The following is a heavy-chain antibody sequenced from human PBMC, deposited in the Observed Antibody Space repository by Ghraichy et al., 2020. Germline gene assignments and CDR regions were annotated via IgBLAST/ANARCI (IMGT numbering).Heavy chain of an antibody. D-gene: IGHD3-3*01. Sequence: SETLSLTCAVSGYSISSGYYCGWILQPPGKGLEWIGSIYHSGTSYYNPSLKSRVTISGDTSNNQFSLKLSSVTAADTAVYYCARDGDPYYDSWSGYYTSYFDYWGQGTLVTVYS. V-gene: IGHV4-38-2*02. CDR1: GYSISSGYY. CDR3: ARDGDPYYDSWSGYYTSYFDY. CDR2: IYHSGTS. J-gene: IGHJ4*02.